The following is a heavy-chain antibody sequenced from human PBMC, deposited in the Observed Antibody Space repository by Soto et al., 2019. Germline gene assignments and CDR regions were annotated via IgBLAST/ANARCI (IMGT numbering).Heavy chain of an antibody. CDR2: ISYDGSNK. Sequence: QVQLVESGGGVVQPGRSLRLSCAASGFTFSSYAMHWVRQAPGKGLEWVAVISYDGSNKYYADSVKGRFTISRDNSKNTLRLXXNSLRAEDTAVYYCARDCSGGSCYPSWRYYYGMDVWGQGTTVTVSS. CDR1: GFTFSSYA. V-gene: IGHV3-30-3*01. CDR3: ARDCSGGSCYPSWRYYYGMDV. D-gene: IGHD2-15*01. J-gene: IGHJ6*02.